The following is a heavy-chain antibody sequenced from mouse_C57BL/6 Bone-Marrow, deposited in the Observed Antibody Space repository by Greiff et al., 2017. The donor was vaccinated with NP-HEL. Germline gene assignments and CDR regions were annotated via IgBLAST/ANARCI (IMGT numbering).Heavy chain of an antibody. CDR1: GYAFSSYW. V-gene: IGHV1-80*01. D-gene: IGHD1-1*01. J-gene: IGHJ2*01. Sequence: QVQLQQSGAELVKPGASVKISCKASGYAFSSYWMNWVKPRPGKGLEWIGQIYPGDGDTNYNGKFKGKATLTADKSSSTASMQLSSLTSEDSAVYFCARYYCSSYYFDYWGQGTTLTVSS. CDR2: IYPGDGDT. CDR3: ARYYCSSYYFDY.